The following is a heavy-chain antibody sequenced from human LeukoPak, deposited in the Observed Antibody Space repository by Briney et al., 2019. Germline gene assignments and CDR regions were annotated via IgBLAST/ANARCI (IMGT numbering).Heavy chain of an antibody. Sequence: GGSLRLSCAVSGFIVSSNHMNWVRQAPGKGLEWVSVIYSGGYSGGGPFYADSVKGRFTTSSDSSKNTLFLQMNSLRAEDTAVYYCARDVYGECYNSFDYWGLGILVTVSS. V-gene: IGHV3-66*01. CDR1: GFIVSSNH. CDR2: IYSGGYSGGGP. CDR3: ARDVYGECYNSFDY. D-gene: IGHD5-24*01. J-gene: IGHJ4*02.